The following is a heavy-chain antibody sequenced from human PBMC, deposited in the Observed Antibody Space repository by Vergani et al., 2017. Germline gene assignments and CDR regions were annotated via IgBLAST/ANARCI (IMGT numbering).Heavy chain of an antibody. Sequence: QVHLVQSGAEVKEPGSSPRVSCKDSGHNLHRYTFSWVRQAPGRGLEWIGRIIPLSRITNYADNFLDRVAIIADESANTVYMTLSNLHSQDTAVYYCARGDLPADTSMVYWGQGTLVSVSS. CDR3: ARGDLPADTSMVY. CDR1: GHNLHRYT. CDR2: IIPLSRIT. D-gene: IGHD5-18*01. V-gene: IGHV1-69*13. J-gene: IGHJ4*02.